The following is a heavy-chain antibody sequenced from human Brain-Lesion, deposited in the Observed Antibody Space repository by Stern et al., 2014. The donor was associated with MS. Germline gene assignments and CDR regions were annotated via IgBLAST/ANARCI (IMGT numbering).Heavy chain of an antibody. J-gene: IGHJ6*02. D-gene: IGHD3-3*01. Sequence: QMQLVQSGAEVKKPGASVKVSCKTSGYIFTGDYIHWVRQAPGQGLEWMAWINPNTGGAKYEQKFQGRVTMSRDTSISTAYVELSSLTSDDTAVYYCARDQRGITIFGVVTDYYYLGMDVWGQGTTVTVSS. CDR3: ARDQRGITIFGVVTDYYYLGMDV. CDR1: GYIFTGDY. CDR2: INPNTGGA. V-gene: IGHV1-2*02.